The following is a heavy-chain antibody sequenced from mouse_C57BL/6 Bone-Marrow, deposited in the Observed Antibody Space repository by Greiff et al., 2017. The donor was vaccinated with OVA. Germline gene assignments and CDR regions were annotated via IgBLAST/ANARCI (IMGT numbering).Heavy chain of an antibody. CDR1: GFTFSSYA. J-gene: IGHJ4*01. Sequence: EVQGVESGGGLVKPGGSLKLSCAASGFTFSSYAMSWVRQTPEKRLEWVATISDGGSYTYYPDNVKGRFTISRDTAKNNLYLQMSHLKSEDTAMYYCARYGPDAIDYWGQGTSVTVSS. CDR3: ARYGPDAIDY. V-gene: IGHV5-4*01. CDR2: ISDGGSYT. D-gene: IGHD1-1*01.